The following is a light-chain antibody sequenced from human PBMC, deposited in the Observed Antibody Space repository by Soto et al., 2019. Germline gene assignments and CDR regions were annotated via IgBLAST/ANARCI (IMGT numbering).Light chain of an antibody. CDR3: QQYNSYRA. J-gene: IGKJ1*01. CDR2: DAS. Sequence: DIQMTQSPSTLSASVGDRVTITCRASQSISSWLAWYQQKPGKAPKLLIYDASSLESGVPSRFSGSGSGTELTLTVSCLQPDDFATYYCQQYNSYRAFGQGTKVDIK. CDR1: QSISSW. V-gene: IGKV1-5*01.